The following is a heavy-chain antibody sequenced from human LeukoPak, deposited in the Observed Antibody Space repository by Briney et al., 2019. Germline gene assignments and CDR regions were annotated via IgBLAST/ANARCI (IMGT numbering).Heavy chain of an antibody. CDR3: ARVEDSGWYEDY. D-gene: IGHD6-19*01. Sequence: GGSLRLSCAASGFTFSDYYMSWIRQAPGKGLEWVSYISSSSSYTNYADSVKGRFTISRDNAKNSLYLQMNSLRAEDTAVYYCARVEDSGWYEDYWGQGTLVTVSS. J-gene: IGHJ4*02. CDR2: ISSSSSYT. V-gene: IGHV3-11*06. CDR1: GFTFSDYY.